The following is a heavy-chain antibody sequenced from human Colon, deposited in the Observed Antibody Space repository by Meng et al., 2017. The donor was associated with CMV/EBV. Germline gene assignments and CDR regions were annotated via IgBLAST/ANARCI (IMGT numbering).Heavy chain of an antibody. V-gene: IGHV5-51*01. CDR2: IYPGDSDT. Sequence: KVSCKGSGYSFSSYWIGWVRQMPGKGLEWMGIIYPGDSDTRYSPSIQGQLTMSVDKSISIAYLQWSSLKSSDTALYFCARLIATTGNYFDYWGQGALVTVSS. CDR3: ARLIATTGNYFDY. J-gene: IGHJ4*02. D-gene: IGHD1-1*01. CDR1: GYSFSSYW.